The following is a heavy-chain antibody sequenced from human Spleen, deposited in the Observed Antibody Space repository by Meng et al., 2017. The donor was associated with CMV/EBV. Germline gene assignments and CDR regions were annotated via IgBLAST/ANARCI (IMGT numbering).Heavy chain of an antibody. D-gene: IGHD4-11*01. CDR1: GYIFTDYW. J-gene: IGHJ4*02. Sequence: GGSLRLSCKTSGYIFTDYWIAWVRQVPGKGLAWMGIRYPGDYDLRYSPSFEGHVTISADKSVTTAYLQWSSLQASDTATYYCARALGHDYGNYYFDHWGQGTLVTVSS. CDR3: ARALGHDYGNYYFDH. CDR2: RYPGDYDL. V-gene: IGHV5-51*01.